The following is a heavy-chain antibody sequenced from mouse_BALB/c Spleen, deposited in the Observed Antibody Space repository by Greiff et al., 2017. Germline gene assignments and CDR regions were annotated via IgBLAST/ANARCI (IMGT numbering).Heavy chain of an antibody. V-gene: IGHV2-9*02. CDR2: IWAGGST. CDR3: ARDNPFAY. J-gene: IGHJ3*01. CDR1: GFSLTSYG. Sequence: VHLVESGPGLVAPSQSLSITCTVSGFSLTSYGVHWVRQPPGKGLEWLGVIWAGGSTNYNSALMSRLSISKDNSKSQVFLKMNSLQTDDTARYYCARDNPFAYWGQGTLVTVSA.